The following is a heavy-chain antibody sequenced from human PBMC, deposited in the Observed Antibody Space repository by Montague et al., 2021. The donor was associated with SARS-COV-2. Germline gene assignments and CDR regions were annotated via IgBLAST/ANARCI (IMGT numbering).Heavy chain of an antibody. Sequence: SETLSLTCTVSGGSISDSNFHWGWIRQPPGKGLEWIGTLYYSGATYYXPSLKSRVTTSMDTSENQFSLKLTSAIAADTAVYYCARLRGGTPGEHWGQGALVTVSS. V-gene: IGHV4-39*07. D-gene: IGHD2-21*01. CDR2: LYYSGAT. J-gene: IGHJ4*02. CDR3: ARLRGGTPGEH. CDR1: GGSISDSNFH.